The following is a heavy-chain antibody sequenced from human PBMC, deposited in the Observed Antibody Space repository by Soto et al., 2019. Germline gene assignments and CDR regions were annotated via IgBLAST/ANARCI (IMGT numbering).Heavy chain of an antibody. V-gene: IGHV4-31*03. CDR1: GGSISSGGYY. CDR3: ARNGDYDSSGYPYYFDY. CDR2: IYYSGST. Sequence: SETLSLTCTVSGGSISSGGYYWSWIRQHPGKGLEWIGYIYYSGSTYYNPSLKSRVTISVDTSKNQFSLKLSSVTAADTAVYYCARNGDYDSSGYPYYFDYWGQGTLVTVSS. D-gene: IGHD3-22*01. J-gene: IGHJ4*02.